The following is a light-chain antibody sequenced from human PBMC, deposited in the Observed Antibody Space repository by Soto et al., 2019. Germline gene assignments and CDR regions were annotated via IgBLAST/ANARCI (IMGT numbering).Light chain of an antibody. Sequence: QSVLTQPPSVSGAPGQRVTISCTGSSSNIGAGYDVHWYQQLPGTAPKLLIYGNSNRPSGVPDRFSGSKSGTSASLAITGLQAADEADYYCQSYDSSLGVVFGGGTQLTVL. V-gene: IGLV1-40*01. CDR2: GNS. CDR1: SSNIGAGYD. CDR3: QSYDSSLGVV. J-gene: IGLJ2*01.